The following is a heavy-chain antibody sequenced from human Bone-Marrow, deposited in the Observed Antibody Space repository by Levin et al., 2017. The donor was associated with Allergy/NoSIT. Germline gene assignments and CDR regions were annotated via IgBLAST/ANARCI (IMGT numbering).Heavy chain of an antibody. Sequence: GESLKISCKASGYTFTSYGISWVRQAPGQGLEWMGWISAYNGNTNYAQKLQGRVTMTTDTSTSTAYMELRSLRSDDTAVYYCARTRGGPTTYYYDSSGYFLFDYWGQGTLVTVSS. J-gene: IGHJ4*02. CDR1: GYTFTSYG. CDR3: ARTRGGPTTYYYDSSGYFLFDY. V-gene: IGHV1-18*01. D-gene: IGHD3-22*01. CDR2: ISAYNGNT.